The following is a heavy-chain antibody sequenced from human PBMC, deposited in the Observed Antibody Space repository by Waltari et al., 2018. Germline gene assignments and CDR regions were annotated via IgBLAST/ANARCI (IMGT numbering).Heavy chain of an antibody. CDR2: INPNSGGT. D-gene: IGHD1-26*01. J-gene: IGHJ5*02. V-gene: IGHV1-2*02. Sequence: QVQLVQSGAEVKTPGASVKVSCKASGYTFTGYYMHWVRQAPGQGLEWMGWINPNSGGTNYAQKFQGRVTMTRDTSISTAYMELSRLRSDDTAVYYCARDLLYSGSYWDWFDPWGQGTLVTVSS. CDR1: GYTFTGYY. CDR3: ARDLLYSGSYWDWFDP.